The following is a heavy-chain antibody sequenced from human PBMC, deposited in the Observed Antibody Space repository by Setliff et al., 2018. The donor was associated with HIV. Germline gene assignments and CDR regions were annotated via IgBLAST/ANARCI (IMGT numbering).Heavy chain of an antibody. CDR2: IYHSVNT. J-gene: IGHJ4*02. Sequence: SEILSLTCTVSGYSISSDYYWGWIRQSPGKGLEWIGNIYHSVNTYYNPSLKSRVTISADATKNQFSLKLTSVTAADTAVYYCASIWFGESKPLDSWGQGMLVTVSS. D-gene: IGHD3-10*01. CDR1: GYSISSDYY. V-gene: IGHV4-38-2*02. CDR3: ASIWFGESKPLDS.